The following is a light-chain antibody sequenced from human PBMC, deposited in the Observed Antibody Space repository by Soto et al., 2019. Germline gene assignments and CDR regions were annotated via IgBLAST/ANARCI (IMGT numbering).Light chain of an antibody. V-gene: IGKV3-11*01. CDR2: DAS. CDR1: QSVSSY. J-gene: IGKJ4*01. CDR3: QQRRNWPST. Sequence: EIVLTQSPATLSLSPGNRATLSCRASQSVSSYLAWYQQKPGQAPRLLIYDASNRATAIPARFSGSGSGTELAITITSLEPEDFAVYYCQQRRNWPSTFGGGTKVELK.